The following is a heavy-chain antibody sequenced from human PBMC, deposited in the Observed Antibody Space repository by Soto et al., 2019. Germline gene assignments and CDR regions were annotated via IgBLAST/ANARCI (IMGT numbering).Heavy chain of an antibody. V-gene: IGHV1-3*05. Sequence: QVQLVQSGAEEKKPGASVKVSCKASGYTFTSYAMHWVRQAPGQRLEWMGWINVGNGNTKYSQKFQGRVTITRDTTASTAYMELSSLRSEDTAVYYCARAPSWWSFDLWGRGTLVTVSS. CDR1: GYTFTSYA. CDR2: INVGNGNT. J-gene: IGHJ2*01. CDR3: ARAPSWWSFDL.